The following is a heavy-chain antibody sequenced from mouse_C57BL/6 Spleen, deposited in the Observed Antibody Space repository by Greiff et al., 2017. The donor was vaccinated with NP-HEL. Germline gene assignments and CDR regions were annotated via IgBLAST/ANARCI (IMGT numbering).Heavy chain of an antibody. CDR1: GYTFTSYW. CDR3: ARGEKYGQGYFDY. CDR2: IHPNSGST. J-gene: IGHJ2*01. Sequence: QVQLQQPGAELVKPGASVKLSCKASGYTFTSYWMHWVKQRPGQGLEWIGMIHPNSGSTNYNEKFKSKATLTVDKSSSTAYMQLSSLTSEDSAVYYCARGEKYGQGYFDYWGQGTTLTVSS. V-gene: IGHV1-64*01. D-gene: IGHD1-1*02.